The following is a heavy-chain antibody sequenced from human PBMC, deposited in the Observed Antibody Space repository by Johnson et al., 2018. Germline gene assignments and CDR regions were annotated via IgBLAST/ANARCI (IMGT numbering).Heavy chain of an antibody. CDR3: AKANSVRSAYIDV. D-gene: IGHD5/OR15-5a*01. V-gene: IGHV3-9*01. Sequence: VQLVQSGGGVVQPGRSLRLSCAASGFTFNSYAMHWVRKGSGKGLEWVSGISWNSVTIHYAEYVKGRFTISRHNAKNSLYLQMNILRPEDTAVYYGAKANSVRSAYIDVWGKGTTVTVSS. CDR1: GFTFNSYA. J-gene: IGHJ6*03. CDR2: ISWNSVTI.